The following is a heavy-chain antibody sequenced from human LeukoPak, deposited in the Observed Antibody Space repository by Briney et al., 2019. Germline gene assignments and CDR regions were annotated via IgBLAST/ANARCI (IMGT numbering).Heavy chain of an antibody. CDR2: LYPGDSDT. D-gene: IGHD3-22*01. CDR3: ARRGYYDSSGYYNFDY. Sequence: GESLKISCKGSGYSFINYWIAWVRQVPGKGLEWMGILYPGDSDTRYSPSFQGQVTISANKSISTAYLQWSSLKASDTAMYYCARRGYYDSSGYYNFDYWGQGTLVTVSS. V-gene: IGHV5-51*01. J-gene: IGHJ4*02. CDR1: GYSFINYW.